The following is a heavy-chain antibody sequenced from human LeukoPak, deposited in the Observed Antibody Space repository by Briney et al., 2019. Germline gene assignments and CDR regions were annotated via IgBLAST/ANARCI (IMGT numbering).Heavy chain of an antibody. CDR3: ARDRGYPDAFDI. V-gene: IGHV4-59*01. J-gene: IGHJ3*02. D-gene: IGHD3-10*01. Sequence: PSETLSLTCTVSGGSISSYYWSWIRQPPGKGLEWIGYIYYSGSTNYNPSLISRVTTSVDTSKNQFSLKLSSVSAADTAVHYCARDRGYPDAFDIWGQGTMVTVSS. CDR1: GGSISSYY. CDR2: IYYSGST.